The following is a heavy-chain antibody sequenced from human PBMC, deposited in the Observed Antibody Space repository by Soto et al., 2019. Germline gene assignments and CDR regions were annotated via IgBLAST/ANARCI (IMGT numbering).Heavy chain of an antibody. CDR1: GASLSSDKW. Sequence: QVHLQESGPRLVRPSGTLVLTCAVSGASLSSDKWWTWVRQPPGKGLEWIGEISHRGSTNYSPSFKSRLSLSVDTTKTQFSLRLTSVTAADTAVYYCAAVPLTSGVVSGRFDPWGQGIKVTVSS. CDR2: ISHRGST. J-gene: IGHJ5*02. CDR3: AAVPLTSGVVSGRFDP. D-gene: IGHD3-3*01. V-gene: IGHV4-4*02.